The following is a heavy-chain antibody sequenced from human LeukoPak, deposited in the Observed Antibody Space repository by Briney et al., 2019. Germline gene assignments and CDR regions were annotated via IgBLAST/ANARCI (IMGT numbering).Heavy chain of an antibody. CDR2: IYYSGST. J-gene: IGHJ4*02. CDR3: ARDMGATRGFDY. D-gene: IGHD1-26*01. V-gene: IGHV4-59*02. CDR1: GGSVSSYY. Sequence: PSETLSLTCTVSGGSVSSYYWSWIRQPPGKGLEWIGYIYYSGSTNYNPSLKSRVTISVDTSKNQFSLKLSSVTAADTAVYYCARDMGATRGFDYWGQGTLVTVSS.